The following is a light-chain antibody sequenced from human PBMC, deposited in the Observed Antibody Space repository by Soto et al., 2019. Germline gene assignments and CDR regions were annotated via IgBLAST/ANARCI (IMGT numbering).Light chain of an antibody. J-gene: IGKJ4*01. CDR3: QQSYSTPLT. V-gene: IGKV1-39*01. CDR2: AAS. CDR1: QSISSY. Sequence: EIQLTQAASSLSAYAGDRVTITCRASQSISSYLNWYQQKPGKAPKLLIYAASSLQSGVPSRFSGSGSGTDFTLTISSLQPEDFATYYCQQSYSTPLTFGGGTKV.